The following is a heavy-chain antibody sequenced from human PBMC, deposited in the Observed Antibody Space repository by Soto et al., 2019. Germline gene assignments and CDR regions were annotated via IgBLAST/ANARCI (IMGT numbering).Heavy chain of an antibody. D-gene: IGHD3-3*01. Sequence: NPSETLSLTCAVSGGSISSSNWWSWVRQPPGKGLEWIGEIYHSGSTNYNPSLKSRVTISVDKSKNQFSLKLSSVTAADTAVYYCARGGRAIFGVVRYYGMDVWGQGTTVTVSS. V-gene: IGHV4-4*02. CDR2: IYHSGST. J-gene: IGHJ6*02. CDR3: ARGGRAIFGVVRYYGMDV. CDR1: GGSISSSNW.